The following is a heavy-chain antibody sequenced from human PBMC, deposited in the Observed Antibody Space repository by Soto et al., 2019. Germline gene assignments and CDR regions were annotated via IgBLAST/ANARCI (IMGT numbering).Heavy chain of an antibody. CDR3: ARSGTTNGLVLDY. D-gene: IGHD2-8*01. CDR2: IFYSGST. Sequence: PSETLSLTCTVSGSSISGYYWSWLRQTPGKGLEWIAYIFYSGSTNYNPSLKSRVTISADTSRTQFSLKLTAVTAADTAVYYCARSGTTNGLVLDYWGQGNLVTVS. CDR1: GSSISGYY. V-gene: IGHV4-59*03. J-gene: IGHJ4*02.